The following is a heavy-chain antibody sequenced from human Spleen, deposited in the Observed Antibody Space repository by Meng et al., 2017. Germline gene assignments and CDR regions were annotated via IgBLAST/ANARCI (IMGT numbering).Heavy chain of an antibody. J-gene: IGHJ3*02. V-gene: IGHV4-34*01. CDR3: AREASGADGITFDI. D-gene: IGHD3-10*01. Sequence: SETLSLTCTVYGGSFSGYYWSWIRQPPGKGLEWIGEINHSGGTNYIPSLKSRVTISADTSKNQFSLNLTSVTAADTAVYYCAREASGADGITFDIWDQGTMVTVSS. CDR1: GGSFSGYY. CDR2: INHSGGT.